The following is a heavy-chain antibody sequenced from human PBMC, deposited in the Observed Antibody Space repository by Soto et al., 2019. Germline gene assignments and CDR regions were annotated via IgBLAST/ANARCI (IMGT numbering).Heavy chain of an antibody. CDR3: AGGTQQLAPLDY. Sequence: SVKVSCKASGGTFSSYAISWVRQAPGQGLEWMGGIIPIFGTANYAQKFQGRVTITADESTSTAYMELSSLRSEDTAVYYCAGGTQQLAPLDYWGQGTLVTVSS. CDR2: IIPIFGTA. J-gene: IGHJ4*02. V-gene: IGHV1-69*13. D-gene: IGHD6-13*01. CDR1: GGTFSSYA.